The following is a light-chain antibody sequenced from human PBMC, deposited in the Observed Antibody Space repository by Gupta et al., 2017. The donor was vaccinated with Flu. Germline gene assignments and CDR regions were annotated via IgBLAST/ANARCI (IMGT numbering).Light chain of an antibody. Sequence: LAWYQQKPGQAPRLLIYGDSRRATGIPDRFSGSGSGTDFTLTISRLEPEDFAVYYCQQYDSSPLTFGRGTKVEIK. CDR2: GDS. J-gene: IGKJ4*01. CDR3: QQYDSSPLT. V-gene: IGKV3-20*01.